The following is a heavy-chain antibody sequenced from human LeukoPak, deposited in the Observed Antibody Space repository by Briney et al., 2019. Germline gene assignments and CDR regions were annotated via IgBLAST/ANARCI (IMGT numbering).Heavy chain of an antibody. J-gene: IGHJ4*02. CDR2: IKLDVSET. CDR1: GFTFSSYW. D-gene: IGHD3-10*01. V-gene: IGHV3-7*01. Sequence: GGSLRLSCAASGFTFSSYWMTWVRQAPGKGLEWVANIKLDVSETYYVDSVRGRFTISRDNTKNSLYLQMDSLRAEDTAVYYCARQDFGSGIVPGYWGQGTLVTVSS. CDR3: ARQDFGSGIVPGY.